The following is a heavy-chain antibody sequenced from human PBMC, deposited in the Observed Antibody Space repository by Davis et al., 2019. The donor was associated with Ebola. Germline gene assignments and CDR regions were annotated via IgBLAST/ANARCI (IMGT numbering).Heavy chain of an antibody. Sequence: GRSLRLSCVASGFSFSTYGMHWVRQAPGKGLEWVAATFFDGSEKFYADSVKGRFTISRDNFKNTLYVQMNSLTAEDTAVYYCAKDRGGVGGVGYVLDDWGQGTTVTVSS. D-gene: IGHD2-8*02. CDR3: AKDRGGVGGVGYVLDD. CDR2: TFFDGSEK. V-gene: IGHV3-30*18. J-gene: IGHJ6*02. CDR1: GFSFSTYG.